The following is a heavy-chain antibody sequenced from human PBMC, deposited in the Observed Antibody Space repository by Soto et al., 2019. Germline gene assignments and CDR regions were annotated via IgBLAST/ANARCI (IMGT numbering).Heavy chain of an antibody. CDR2: IYKSGST. CDR1: GGSISSSSFH. D-gene: IGHD6-13*01. CDR3: ARRERAAGTDWWFDP. J-gene: IGHJ5*02. V-gene: IGHV4-39*01. Sequence: SETLSLTYTVSGGSISSSSFHWGWIRNPQGKGQKWIGSIYKSGSTNYSPSLKSRVSISVDTSKNQFSLKLSSVTAADTAVYYCARRERAAGTDWWFDPWGQGTLVTVS.